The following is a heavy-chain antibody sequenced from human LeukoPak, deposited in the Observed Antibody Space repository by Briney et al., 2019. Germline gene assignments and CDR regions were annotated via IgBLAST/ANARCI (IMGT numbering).Heavy chain of an antibody. CDR2: IRQDGDTK. V-gene: IGHV3-7*03. D-gene: IGHD6-13*01. Sequence: GGSLRLSCAASGFPFNAYWMNWVRQAPGKGLEWVANIRQDGDTKYYVDSVKGRFTISRDNAMHSLYLQMNSLRAEDTAIYYCASSLPYGTTWYGRSDFWGQGTLVTVSS. CDR1: GFPFNAYW. CDR3: ASSLPYGTTWYGRSDF. J-gene: IGHJ4*02.